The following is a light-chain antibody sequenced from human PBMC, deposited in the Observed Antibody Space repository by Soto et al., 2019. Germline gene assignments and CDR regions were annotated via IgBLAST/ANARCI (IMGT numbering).Light chain of an antibody. CDR3: CSYADNYGV. J-gene: IGLJ3*02. V-gene: IGLV2-11*01. Sequence: QSALTQPRSVSGSPGQSVTISCTGTSSDIGGYNYVSWYQQHPGKAPQLMIYDVSKRPSGVPDRFSGSKSGNTASLTISGLQAEDETDYYCCSYADNYGVFGGGTKLTVL. CDR2: DVS. CDR1: SSDIGGYNY.